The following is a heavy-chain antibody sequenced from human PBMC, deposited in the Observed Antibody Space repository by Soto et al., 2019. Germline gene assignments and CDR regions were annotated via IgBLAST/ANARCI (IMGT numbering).Heavy chain of an antibody. CDR2: IYSGGST. CDR3: ARTCSGGTCSFDY. J-gene: IGHJ4*02. CDR1: GFTVSNDY. D-gene: IGHD2-15*01. Sequence: EVQLVESGGGLVQPGGSLRLSCAASGFTVSNDYMSWVRQAPGNGLEWVSVIYSGGSTYYADSVKGRFTISRDNSENTLYLQMNSLRAEDTAVYYCARTCSGGTCSFDYWGQGTLVTVSS. V-gene: IGHV3-66*01.